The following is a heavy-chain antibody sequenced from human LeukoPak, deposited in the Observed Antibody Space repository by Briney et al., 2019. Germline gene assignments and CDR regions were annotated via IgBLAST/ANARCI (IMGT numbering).Heavy chain of an antibody. J-gene: IGHJ4*02. CDR3: AKDHTSGWPYYFDY. Sequence: GGSLRLSCAASGFAFSSYAMNWVRQAPGKGLQWVSCISGSGGSTYYADSVKDRFTISRDNSKNTLYLQMNSLRAEDTGVYYCAKDHTSGWPYYFDYWGQGTLVTVSS. V-gene: IGHV3-23*01. D-gene: IGHD6-19*01. CDR2: ISGSGGST. CDR1: GFAFSSYA.